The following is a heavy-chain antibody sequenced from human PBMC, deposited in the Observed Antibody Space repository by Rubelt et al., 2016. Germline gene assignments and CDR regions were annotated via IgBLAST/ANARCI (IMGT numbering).Heavy chain of an antibody. J-gene: IGHJ4*02. CDR2: ISAYNGHT. Sequence: QVQLVQSGAEVKKPGASVKVSCKASGYTFTSYGISWVRQAPGQGLEWMGWISAYNGHTNYAQKLEGRGTMATDTPRSPAYMGRRSLGSADTAVYYCARDPLPVRGVIMTPTHWGQGTLVTVSS. D-gene: IGHD3-10*01. V-gene: IGHV1-18*01. CDR3: ARDPLPVRGVIMTPTH. CDR1: GYTFTSYG.